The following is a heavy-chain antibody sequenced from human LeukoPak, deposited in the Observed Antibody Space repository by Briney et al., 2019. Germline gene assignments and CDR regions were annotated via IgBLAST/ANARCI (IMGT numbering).Heavy chain of an antibody. J-gene: IGHJ3*02. D-gene: IGHD2-21*02. CDR3: ARGLGVVTAPLIAAFDI. V-gene: IGHV4-31*03. CDR2: IYYSGST. CDR1: GGSISSGGYY. Sequence: PSETLSLTCTVSGGSISSGGYYWSWIRQHPGKGLEWIGYIYYSGSTNYNPSLKSRVTISVDKSKNQFSLKLSSVTAADTAVYYCARGLGVVTAPLIAAFDIWGQGTMVTVSS.